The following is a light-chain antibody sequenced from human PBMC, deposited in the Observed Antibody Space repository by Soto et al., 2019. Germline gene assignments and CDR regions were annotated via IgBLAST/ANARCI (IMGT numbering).Light chain of an antibody. CDR2: AAS. CDR1: QRISTY. Sequence: DIQMTQSPSSLSASVGDRVTITCRASQRISTYLNWYQQQPGKAPKFLVYAASSLQSGVPSRFSGSGSGTDFTLTISSLQPEDFATYYCQQSYTTPRTFGQGTKVEIK. V-gene: IGKV1-39*01. CDR3: QQSYTTPRT. J-gene: IGKJ1*01.